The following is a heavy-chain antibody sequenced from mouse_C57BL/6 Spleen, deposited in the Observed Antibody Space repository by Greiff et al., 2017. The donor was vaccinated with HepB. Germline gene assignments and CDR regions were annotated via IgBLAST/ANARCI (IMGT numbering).Heavy chain of an antibody. D-gene: IGHD1-1*01. J-gene: IGHJ1*03. CDR3: ARERILGSSYLWYFDV. V-gene: IGHV1-52*01. Sequence: QVQLQQPGAELVRPGSSVKLSFKASGYTFTSYWMHWVKQRPIQGLEWIGNIDPSDSETHYNQKFKDKATLTVDKSSSTAYMQLSSLTSEDSAVYYCARERILGSSYLWYFDVWGTGTTVTVSS. CDR1: GYTFTSYW. CDR2: IDPSDSET.